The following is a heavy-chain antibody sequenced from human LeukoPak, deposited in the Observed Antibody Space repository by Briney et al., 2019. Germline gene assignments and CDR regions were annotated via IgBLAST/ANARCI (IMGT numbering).Heavy chain of an antibody. Sequence: PGGSLRLSCAASGFTVSSNYMSWVRQAPGKGLEWVSVIYSGGSTYYADSVKGGFTISRDNSKNTLYLQMNSLRAEDTAVYYCARDQPRYYFDYWGQGTLVTVSS. V-gene: IGHV3-66*01. CDR2: IYSGGST. J-gene: IGHJ4*02. CDR1: GFTVSSNY. CDR3: ARDQPRYYFDY.